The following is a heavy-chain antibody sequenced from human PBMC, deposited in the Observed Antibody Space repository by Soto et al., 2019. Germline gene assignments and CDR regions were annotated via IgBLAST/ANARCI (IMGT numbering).Heavy chain of an antibody. CDR3: ARAALIYGFDY. CDR2: IYYSGST. V-gene: IGHV4-30-4*01. Sequence: PSETLSLTCTVSGGSISSGDYYWSWIRQPPGKGLEWIGYIYYSGSTYYNPSLKSRVTISVDRSKNQFSLKLSSVTAADTAVYYCARAALIYGFDYWGQGTLVTVSS. D-gene: IGHD3-10*01. J-gene: IGHJ4*02. CDR1: GGSISSGDYY.